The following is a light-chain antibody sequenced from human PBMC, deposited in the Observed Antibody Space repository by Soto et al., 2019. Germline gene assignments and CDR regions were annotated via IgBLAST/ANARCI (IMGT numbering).Light chain of an antibody. CDR3: QQYNNWPPFT. CDR1: QSVSSS. J-gene: IGKJ3*01. V-gene: IGKV3-15*01. CDR2: GAS. Sequence: EKAMKQSPATMSVSPGERVALSCRASQSVSSSLAWYQQKPGQAPRLLIYGASTRATGIPARFSGSGSGTEFTLTISSLQSEDFAVYYRQQYNNWPPFTFGPGTKVDIK.